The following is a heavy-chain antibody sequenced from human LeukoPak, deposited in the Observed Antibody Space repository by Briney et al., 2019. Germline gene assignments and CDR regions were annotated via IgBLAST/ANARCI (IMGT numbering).Heavy chain of an antibody. CDR2: MNPNSGNT. CDR3: ARSPTGYSRRNYFDY. J-gene: IGHJ4*02. V-gene: IGHV1-8*02. Sequence: ASVKVSCKASGYTFTSYDINWGRQATGQGLEWMGWMNPNSGNTGYAQKFQGRVTMTRNTSISAAYMELSSLRSEDTAVYFCARSPTGYSRRNYFDYWGQGTLVTVSS. D-gene: IGHD6-13*01. CDR1: GYTFTSYD.